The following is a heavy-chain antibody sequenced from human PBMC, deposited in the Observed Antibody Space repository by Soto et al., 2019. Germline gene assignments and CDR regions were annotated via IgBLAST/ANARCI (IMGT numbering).Heavy chain of an antibody. CDR3: TRSAYMDV. J-gene: IGHJ6*03. D-gene: IGHD2-2*01. V-gene: IGHV3-48*01. Sequence: EVQLGESGGDLVQPGGSLRLSCAASGFTFSSYSMNWVRQAPGKGLEWVSYISSGSSTIYYADSVKGRFTISRDNAKNSLYLQMDSLRAEDTAVYYATRSAYMDVWGTGTTVTVSS. CDR2: ISSGSSTI. CDR1: GFTFSSYS.